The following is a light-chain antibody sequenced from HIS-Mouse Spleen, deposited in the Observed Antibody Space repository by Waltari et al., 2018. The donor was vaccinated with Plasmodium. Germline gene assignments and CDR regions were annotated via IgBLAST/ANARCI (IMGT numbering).Light chain of an antibody. V-gene: IGLV2-8*01. CDR1: SSDVGGYTY. CDR3: SSYAGSNNLV. CDR2: AFS. J-gene: IGLJ2*01. Sequence: SALTQPPSASGPPGQSVTISCPGTSSDVGGYTYFSWYQQHPGKAPKLMIYAFSKRPSGVPDRFSGSKSGNTASLTVSGLQAEDEADYYCSSYAGSNNLVFGGGTKLTVL.